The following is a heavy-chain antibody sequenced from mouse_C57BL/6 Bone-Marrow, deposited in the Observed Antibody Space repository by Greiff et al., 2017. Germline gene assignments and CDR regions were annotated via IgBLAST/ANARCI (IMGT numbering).Heavy chain of an antibody. V-gene: IGHV1-55*01. CDR2: IYPGSGST. Sequence: QVHVKQPGAELVKPGASVKMSCKASGYTFTSYWITWVKQRPGQGLEWIGDIYPGSGSTNYNEKFKSKATLTVDTSSSTAYMQLSSLTSEDSAVYYCARWGDLLWSYWGQGTLVTVSA. J-gene: IGHJ3*01. CDR1: GYTFTSYW. CDR3: ARWGDLLWSY. D-gene: IGHD2-1*01.